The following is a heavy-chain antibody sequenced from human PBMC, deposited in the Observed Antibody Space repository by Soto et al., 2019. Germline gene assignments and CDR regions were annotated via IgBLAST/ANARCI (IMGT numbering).Heavy chain of an antibody. CDR1: GGTFSSYA. CDR3: ARSRYTGTYSGRFLDY. D-gene: IGHD1-26*01. J-gene: IGHJ4*02. Sequence: SVKVSGKASGGTFSSYAISWGRQAPVQGLEWMGGIIPIFGTANYAQKFQGRVTITADESTSTAYMELNSLRAEDTAMYFCARSRYTGTYSGRFLDYWGQGSLVTVSS. CDR2: IIPIFGTA. V-gene: IGHV1-69*01.